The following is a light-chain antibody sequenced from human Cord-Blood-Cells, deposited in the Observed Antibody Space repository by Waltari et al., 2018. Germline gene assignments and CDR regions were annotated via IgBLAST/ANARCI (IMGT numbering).Light chain of an antibody. J-gene: IGKJ2*01. CDR1: QSVSSSY. CDR3: QQYGSSPYT. CDR2: GAS. Sequence: EIVLTQSPSTLSLSPGERATLSCRASQSVSSSYLAWYQQKPGQAPRLLIYGASSRATGIPDRFSGSGSGTDFTLTISRLEPEDFAVYYCQQYGSSPYT. V-gene: IGKV3-20*01.